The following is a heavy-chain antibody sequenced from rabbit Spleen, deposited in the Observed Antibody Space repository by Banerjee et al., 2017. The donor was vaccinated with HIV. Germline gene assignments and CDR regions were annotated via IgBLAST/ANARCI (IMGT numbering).Heavy chain of an antibody. J-gene: IGHJ4*01. D-gene: IGHD1-1*01. Sequence: QEQLVESGGGLVKPEGSLKLSCTASGFSFSNKAVMCWVRQAPGKGLEWIACINIVTGKSVYANWAEGRFIMSRTSSTTVTLQMTSLTAADTATYFCARDLVDVIGWNFNLWGPGTLVTVS. CDR3: ARDLVDVIGWNFNL. CDR1: GFSFSNKAV. CDR2: INIVTGKS. V-gene: IGHV1S45*01.